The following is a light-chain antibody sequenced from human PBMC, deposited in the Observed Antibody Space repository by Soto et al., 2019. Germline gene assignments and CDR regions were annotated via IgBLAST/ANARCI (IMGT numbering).Light chain of an antibody. CDR2: EVN. CDR3: SSYAGSNNVV. V-gene: IGLV2-8*01. Sequence: QSVLTQPPSASGSPGQSVTISCTGASSDVGGYNYVSWYQQLPGKAPRLMIYEVNKRPSGVPDRFSGSKSGNTASLTVSGLQAEDEADYYCSSYAGSNNVVFGGGTQLTVL. CDR1: SSDVGGYNY. J-gene: IGLJ2*01.